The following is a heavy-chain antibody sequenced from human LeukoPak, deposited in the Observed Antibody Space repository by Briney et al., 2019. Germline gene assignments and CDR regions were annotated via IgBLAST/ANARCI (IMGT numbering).Heavy chain of an antibody. CDR1: GFTFSSYA. CDR3: AKDRLQLPY. Sequence: GGSLRLSCAASGFTFSSYAMSWVRQAPGKGLEWVSAISGSGGSTYYTDSVKGRFTISRDSSKNTLYLQMNSLRADDTAVYYCAKDRLQLPYWGQGTLVTVSS. V-gene: IGHV3-23*01. CDR2: ISGSGGST. J-gene: IGHJ4*02. D-gene: IGHD5-24*01.